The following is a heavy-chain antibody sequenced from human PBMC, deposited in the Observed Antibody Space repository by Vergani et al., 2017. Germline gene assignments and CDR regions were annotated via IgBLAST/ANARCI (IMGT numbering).Heavy chain of an antibody. Sequence: EVQLLESGGGLVQPGGSLRLSCAASGFTFSSYAMSWVRQAPGKGLEWVSAISGSGGSTYYADSVKDRFTISRDNSKNTLYLQMNSLRAEDTAVYYCAKVINDYVWGSYRLRGFDYWGQGTLVTVSS. CDR1: GFTFSSYA. J-gene: IGHJ4*02. V-gene: IGHV3-23*01. CDR3: AKVINDYVWGSYRLRGFDY. CDR2: ISGSGGST. D-gene: IGHD3-16*02.